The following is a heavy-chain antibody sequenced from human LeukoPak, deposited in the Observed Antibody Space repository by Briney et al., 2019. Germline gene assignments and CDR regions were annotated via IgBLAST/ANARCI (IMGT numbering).Heavy chain of an antibody. D-gene: IGHD3-10*01. V-gene: IGHV1-46*01. Sequence: WASVKVSCKASGYTFTSYDINWVRQAPGQGLEWMGIINPSGGSTNYAQKFRGRVTMTRDTSTSTVYMELTRLRFEDTAAYYCVRERERGTYFIWGQGTLVTVSS. CDR2: INPSGGST. J-gene: IGHJ4*02. CDR1: GYTFTSYD. CDR3: VRERERGTYFI.